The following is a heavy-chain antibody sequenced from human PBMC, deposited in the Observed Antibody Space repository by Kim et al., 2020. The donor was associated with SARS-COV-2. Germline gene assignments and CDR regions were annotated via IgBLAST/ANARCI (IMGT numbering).Heavy chain of an antibody. V-gene: IGHV3-30-3*01. CDR3: ARTPGYRSGWSLDY. J-gene: IGHJ4*02. CDR1: GFTFSNYA. CDR2: ISYTGSDK. D-gene: IGHD6-19*01. Sequence: GGSLRLSCAASGFTFSNYAMHWVRQAPGKGLEWVTLISYTGSDKYYADSVKGRFTISRDNSRNTLYLQMNSLRAEDTAVYYCARTPGYRSGWSLDYWGLGTLVTVSS.